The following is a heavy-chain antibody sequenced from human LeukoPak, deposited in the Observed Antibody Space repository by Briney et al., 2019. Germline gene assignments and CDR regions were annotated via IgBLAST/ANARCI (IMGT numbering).Heavy chain of an antibody. J-gene: IGHJ4*02. Sequence: ASVKVSFKASGYTFTGYYMHWVRQAPGQGLEWMGWINPNSGGTNYAQKFQGRVTMTRDTSISTAYMELSRLRSDDTAVYYCARWMATVTTPDYWGQGTLVTVSS. D-gene: IGHD4-11*01. V-gene: IGHV1-2*02. CDR3: ARWMATVTTPDY. CDR1: GYTFTGYY. CDR2: INPNSGGT.